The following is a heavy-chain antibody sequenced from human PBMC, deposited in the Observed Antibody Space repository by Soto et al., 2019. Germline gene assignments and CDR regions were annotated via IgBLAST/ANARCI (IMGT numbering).Heavy chain of an antibody. V-gene: IGHV3-23*01. CDR3: AKEGDYYGSGSYSDY. D-gene: IGHD3-10*01. Sequence: GGSLRLSCAASGFTFSSYAMSWVRQAPGKGLEWVSAISGSGGSTYYADPVKGRFTISRDNSKNTLYLQMNSLRAEDTAVYYCAKEGDYYGSGSYSDYWGQGTLVTVSS. CDR2: ISGSGGST. CDR1: GFTFSSYA. J-gene: IGHJ4*02.